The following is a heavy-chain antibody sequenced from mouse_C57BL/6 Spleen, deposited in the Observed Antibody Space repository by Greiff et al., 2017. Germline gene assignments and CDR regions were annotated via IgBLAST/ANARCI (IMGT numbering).Heavy chain of an antibody. CDR3: ARDRGYYCSSPRYFDV. D-gene: IGHD1-1*01. CDR1: GFTFSSYA. CDR2: ISDGGSYT. V-gene: IGHV5-4*01. J-gene: IGHJ1*03. Sequence: EVKLMESGGGLVKPGGSLKLSCAASGFTFSSYAMSWVRQTPEKRLEWVATISDGGSYTYYPDNVKGRFTLSGDNAKNKSYLQMSHLKSEDTAMYYCARDRGYYCSSPRYFDVWGTGTTVTVSS.